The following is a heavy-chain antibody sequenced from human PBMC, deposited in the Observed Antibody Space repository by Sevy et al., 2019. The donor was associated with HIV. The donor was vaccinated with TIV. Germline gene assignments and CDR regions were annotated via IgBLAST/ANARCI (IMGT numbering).Heavy chain of an antibody. CDR2: IKKDGSEK. CDR1: GFTFNKYW. V-gene: IGHV3-7*03. Sequence: GGSLRLSCAASGFTFNKYWMTWVHQAPGKGLEWVATIKKDGSEKYHVDSVRGRFTISRDNAKNSLYLQMNNLRVEDTATYYCARDCSSSTCLWGLDVWGQGTTVTVSS. J-gene: IGHJ6*01. CDR3: ARDCSSSTCLWGLDV. D-gene: IGHD2-2*01.